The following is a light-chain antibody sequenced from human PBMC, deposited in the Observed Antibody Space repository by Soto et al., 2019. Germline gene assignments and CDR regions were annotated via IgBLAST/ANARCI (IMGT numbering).Light chain of an antibody. CDR2: GAS. J-gene: IGKJ5*01. Sequence: EVVMTQSPATLSVSPGERATFSCRASQGIKDYLAWFQQKPGQAPRLLIYGASSRATGIPDRFSGSGSGTDFTLTISSLEPEDFAVYYCQQRNSWPVTFGQGTRLEI. CDR3: QQRNSWPVT. V-gene: IGKV3D-11*01. CDR1: QGIKDY.